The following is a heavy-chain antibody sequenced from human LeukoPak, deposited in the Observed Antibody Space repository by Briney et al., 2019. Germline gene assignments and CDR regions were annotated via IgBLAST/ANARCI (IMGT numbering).Heavy chain of an antibody. CDR2: ISKDGSNK. J-gene: IGHJ4*02. CDR1: GFVFSSYA. V-gene: IGHV3-30*04. D-gene: IGHD3-22*01. CDR3: ARGVRSYYDSSGAPDY. Sequence: GGSLRLSCAASGFVFSSYAMYWVRQAPGKGLEWVAVISKDGSNKYHADSVKGRFTISRDNSKNTMYLQMNSLRGEDMAVYYCARGVRSYYDSSGAPDYWGQGTLVTVSS.